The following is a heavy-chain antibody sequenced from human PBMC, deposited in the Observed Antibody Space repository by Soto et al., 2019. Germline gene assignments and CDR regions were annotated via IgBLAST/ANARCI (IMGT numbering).Heavy chain of an antibody. V-gene: IGHV3-23*01. Sequence: EVQLLESGGGLVQPGGSLRLSCAASGFVFSSYAMSWVRQAPGKGPEWVSTISGSGGNTYYADSVKGRFTISRDNSKNTLYLQMNSLRAEDTALYYCAKDPRVHYYGSGSSSYWGQGTLVTVSS. J-gene: IGHJ4*02. D-gene: IGHD3-10*01. CDR3: AKDPRVHYYGSGSSSY. CDR2: ISGSGGNT. CDR1: GFVFSSYA.